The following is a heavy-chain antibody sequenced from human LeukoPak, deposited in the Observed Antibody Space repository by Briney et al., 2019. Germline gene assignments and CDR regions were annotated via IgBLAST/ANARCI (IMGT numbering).Heavy chain of an antibody. CDR3: AKYGDYGKGDDYFDY. J-gene: IGHJ4*02. D-gene: IGHD4-17*01. CDR2: IYYSGST. V-gene: IGHV4-59*08. CDR1: GGSISSYY. Sequence: SETLSLTCTVSGGSISSYYWSWIRQRPGKGLEWIGYIYYSGSTNYNPSLKSRVTISVDTSKNQFSLKLSSVTAADTAVYYCAKYGDYGKGDDYFDYWGQGTLVTVSS.